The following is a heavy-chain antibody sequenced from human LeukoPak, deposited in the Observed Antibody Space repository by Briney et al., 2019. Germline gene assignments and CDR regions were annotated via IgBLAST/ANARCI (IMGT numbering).Heavy chain of an antibody. J-gene: IGHJ4*02. V-gene: IGHV4-59*12. CDR3: ARKTYYYDSSGYYFDY. CDR2: IYYSGTT. CDR1: GGSISSYY. D-gene: IGHD3-22*01. Sequence: SETLSLTCTVSGGSISSYYWSWIRQPPGKGLEWIGYIYYSGTTYYNPSLKSRVTISVDTSKNQFSLKLSSVTAADTAVYYCARKTYYYDSSGYYFDYWGQGTLVTVSS.